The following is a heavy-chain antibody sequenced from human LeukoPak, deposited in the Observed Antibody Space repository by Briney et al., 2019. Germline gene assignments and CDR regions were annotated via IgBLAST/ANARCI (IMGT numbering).Heavy chain of an antibody. J-gene: IGHJ4*02. Sequence: SETLSLTCGVYGGSFSGYYWSWIRQPPGKGLEWIGEINPRGSTNYNPSLKSRVTLSADTSKNQFSLTLNSVTAADAAVYYCARRRLGYYFDYWGQGTLVTVSS. CDR1: GGSFSGYY. CDR3: ARRRLGYYFDY. V-gene: IGHV4-34*01. D-gene: IGHD5-24*01. CDR2: INPRGST.